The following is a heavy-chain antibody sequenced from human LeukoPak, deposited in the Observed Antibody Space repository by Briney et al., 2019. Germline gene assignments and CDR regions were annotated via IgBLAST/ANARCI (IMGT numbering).Heavy chain of an antibody. CDR2: IYTSGWT. J-gene: IGHJ6*03. D-gene: IGHD6-13*01. CDR1: GGSISSYY. Sequence: SETLSLTCTVSGGSISSYYWSWIRQPPGKGLEWIGYIYTSGWTNYNPSLKSRVTISVDTSKNQFSLKLSSVTAEDTDLYNCASRIAAAGTHFSYYYYYMNVWGKGTTATVSS. CDR3: ASRIAAAGTHFSYYYYYMNV. V-gene: IGHV4-4*09.